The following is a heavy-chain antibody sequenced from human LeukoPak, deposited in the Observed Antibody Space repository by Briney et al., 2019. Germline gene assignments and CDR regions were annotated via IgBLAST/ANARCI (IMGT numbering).Heavy chain of an antibody. Sequence: SETLSLTRSVSGGSMSGYYWSWIRQPPGKGLERIGYIYYFGSTNYNPSLKSRVTISVDTSKKQFSLKLSSVTAADTAVYYCAREFGYNSGWFLDYWGQGTLVTVSS. V-gene: IGHV4-59*01. CDR3: AREFGYNSGWFLDY. CDR2: IYYFGST. D-gene: IGHD6-19*01. J-gene: IGHJ4*02. CDR1: GGSMSGYY.